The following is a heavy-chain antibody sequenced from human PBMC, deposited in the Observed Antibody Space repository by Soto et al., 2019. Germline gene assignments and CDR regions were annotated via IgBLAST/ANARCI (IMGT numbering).Heavy chain of an antibody. D-gene: IGHD2-21*01. CDR2: ITSSGSTI. CDR1: GFTFSTSE. Sequence: GSLRLSCVASGFTFSTSEMSWVRQAPGKGLEWVSYITSSGSTIYYADSVKGRFTISRDNAKNSLFLQMNSLRAEDTAGYYCARGNSPVDVYWGQGTLVTVSS. J-gene: IGHJ4*02. CDR3: ARGNSPVDVY. V-gene: IGHV3-48*03.